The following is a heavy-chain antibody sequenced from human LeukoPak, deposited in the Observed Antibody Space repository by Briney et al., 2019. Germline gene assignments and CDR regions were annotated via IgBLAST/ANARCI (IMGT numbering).Heavy chain of an antibody. CDR3: ARESGIAAAGENSFDY. J-gene: IGHJ4*02. Sequence: GASVKVSRKASGYTFTSYYMHWVRQAPGQGLEWMGIINPSGGSTSYAQKFQGRVTMTRDTSTSTVYMELSSLRSEDTAVYYCARESGIAAAGENSFDYWGQGTLVTVSS. V-gene: IGHV1-46*01. CDR1: GYTFTSYY. CDR2: INPSGGST. D-gene: IGHD6-13*01.